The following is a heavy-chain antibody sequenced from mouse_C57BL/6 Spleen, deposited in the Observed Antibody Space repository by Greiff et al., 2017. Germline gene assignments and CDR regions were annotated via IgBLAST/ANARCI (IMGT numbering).Heavy chain of an antibody. CDR3: ARKRNGPYYCDY. CDR1: GFTFSSYA. Sequence: EVKVVESGGGLVKPGGSLKLSCAASGFTFSSYAMSWVRQTPEQRLEWVATISDGGSYPYYPDNVKGRFTISRDTAKNTLYVQMSHLKSEDTAIYFYARKRNGPYYCDYWGQGTTLTVSS. CDR2: ISDGGSYP. V-gene: IGHV5-4*03. D-gene: IGHD1-1*02. J-gene: IGHJ2*01.